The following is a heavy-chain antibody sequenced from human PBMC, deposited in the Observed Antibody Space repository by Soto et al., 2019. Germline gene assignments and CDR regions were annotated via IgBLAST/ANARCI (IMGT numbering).Heavy chain of an antibody. V-gene: IGHV3-23*01. CDR1: GFTFSSYA. D-gene: IGHD2-15*01. CDR3: AKVTGIVGGPAWENYFDY. J-gene: IGHJ4*02. Sequence: GGSLRLSCAAAGFTFSSYAMSWVRQAPGKGLEWVSAISGSGGRTYYADSVKGRFTISRDNSKNTLYLQMNSLRAEDTAVYYCAKVTGIVGGPAWENYFDYLGQGTPVTVSS. CDR2: ISGSGGRT.